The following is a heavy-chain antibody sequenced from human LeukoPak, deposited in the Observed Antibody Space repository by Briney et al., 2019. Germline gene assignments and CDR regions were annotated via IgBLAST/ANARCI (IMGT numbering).Heavy chain of an antibody. CDR1: GFTFSSYA. CDR3: AKSSGMGTTTDQFQDY. V-gene: IGHV3-23*01. J-gene: IGHJ4*02. Sequence: PGGSLRLSCAASGFTFSSYAMSWVRQAPGKGLEWVSTISDSGGSTFYADSVKGRFTISRDNSKNTLYLQMNSLRAEDTAVYYYAKSSGMGTTTDQFQDYWGQGTLVTVS. CDR2: ISDSGGST. D-gene: IGHD1-26*01.